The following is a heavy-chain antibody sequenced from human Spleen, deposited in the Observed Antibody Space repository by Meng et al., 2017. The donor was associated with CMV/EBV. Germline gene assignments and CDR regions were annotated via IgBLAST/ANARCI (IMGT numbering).Heavy chain of an antibody. Sequence: GESLKISCAASGFTFSSYSMNWVRQAPGKGLEWVSSISSSSTYIYYADSVKGRFTISRDNAKNSLYLQMNSLRAEDTAVYYCARDGGGIIVPAADDYWGQGTLVTVSS. V-gene: IGHV3-21*01. CDR1: GFTFSSYS. D-gene: IGHD2-2*01. CDR2: ISSSSTYI. CDR3: ARDGGGIIVPAADDY. J-gene: IGHJ4*02.